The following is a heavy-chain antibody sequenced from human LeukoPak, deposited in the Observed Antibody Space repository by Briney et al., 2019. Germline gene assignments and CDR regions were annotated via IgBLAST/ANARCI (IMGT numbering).Heavy chain of an antibody. CDR1: GFTFNDFA. CDR3: AKSLGPFDV. Sequence: GGSLRLSCAASGFTFNDFAMTWVRQAPGKGLEWVSSIGDAGTYYADSVKGRFTISRDNSKNMLYLQLNSLRAGDTAMYYCAKSLGPFDVRGQGTMVTVSS. D-gene: IGHD3-16*01. CDR2: IGDAGT. J-gene: IGHJ3*01. V-gene: IGHV3-23*01.